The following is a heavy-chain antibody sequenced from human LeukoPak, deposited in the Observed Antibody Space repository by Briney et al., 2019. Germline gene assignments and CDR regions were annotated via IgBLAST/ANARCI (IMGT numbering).Heavy chain of an antibody. D-gene: IGHD4-23*01. Sequence: GGSLRLSCAASGFTFTSYAMSWVRQAPGKGLEWVSAIRGSGGSTYYTDSVKGRFTISRANSKHTLYLQMNSLRAEDTAVYYCAKGGNPFDSFDILVQGTMVTVSS. CDR2: IRGSGGST. CDR3: AKGGNPFDSFDI. J-gene: IGHJ3*02. CDR1: GFTFTSYA. V-gene: IGHV3-23*01.